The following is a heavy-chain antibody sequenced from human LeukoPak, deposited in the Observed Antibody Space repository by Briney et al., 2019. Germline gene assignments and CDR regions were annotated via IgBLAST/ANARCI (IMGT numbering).Heavy chain of an antibody. J-gene: IGHJ4*02. D-gene: IGHD6-19*01. V-gene: IGHV6-1*01. Sequence: SQTLSLTCAISGDSVSSNSAAWNWIRQSPSRGLEWLGRTYYRSKWYSDYAVSVKSPLTINPDTSKNQSSLQLTSVTPEDTAVYYCARDSSGWRSIFDYWGQGTLVSVSS. CDR1: GDSVSSNSAA. CDR3: ARDSSGWRSIFDY. CDR2: TYYRSKWYS.